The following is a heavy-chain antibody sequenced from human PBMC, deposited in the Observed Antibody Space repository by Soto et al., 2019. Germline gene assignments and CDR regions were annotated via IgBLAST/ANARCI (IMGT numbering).Heavy chain of an antibody. CDR2: IYNSGST. CDR3: ARRWGDYFDY. CDR1: GGSISSGGYS. Sequence: SGGSISSGGYSWSCMRQPPGKGLEWIGYIYNSGSTNYNPSLKSRVTISVDTSKNQFSLKLSSVTAADTAVYYCARRWGDYFDYWGQGTLVTVSS. J-gene: IGHJ4*02. D-gene: IGHD3-16*01. V-gene: IGHV4-30-4*07.